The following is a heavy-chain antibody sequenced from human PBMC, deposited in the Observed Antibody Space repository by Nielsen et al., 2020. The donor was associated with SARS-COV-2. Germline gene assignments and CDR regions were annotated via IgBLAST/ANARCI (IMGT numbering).Heavy chain of an antibody. J-gene: IGHJ4*02. CDR2: INPNTGNT. D-gene: IGHD3-22*01. V-gene: IGHV1-2*04. CDR1: GYTFTGYY. Sequence: ASLKFSCMASGYTFTGYYIHWVRQAPGQGLEWMGWINPNTGNTKYAQKFQDWVTMTRDTSINTAYIELSRLRSDDMAVYFCARRGHDNSGYYWDYWGQGTLVTVSS. CDR3: ARRGHDNSGYYWDY.